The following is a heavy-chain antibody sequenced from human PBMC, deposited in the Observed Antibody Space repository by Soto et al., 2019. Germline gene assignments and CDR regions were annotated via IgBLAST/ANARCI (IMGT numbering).Heavy chain of an antibody. D-gene: IGHD1-1*01. V-gene: IGHV3-23*03. Sequence: GGPLRLSCSASGFSMSGYTMGWVRKTPGKGLEWVATIFSGASGTAYADSVTGRFSLSRDNSRNIMYLQMNSLRVDDTALYYCARDRQPDGIWTFDYWGRGTLVTVSS. CDR2: IFSGASGT. J-gene: IGHJ4*02. CDR1: GFSMSGYT. CDR3: ARDRQPDGIWTFDY.